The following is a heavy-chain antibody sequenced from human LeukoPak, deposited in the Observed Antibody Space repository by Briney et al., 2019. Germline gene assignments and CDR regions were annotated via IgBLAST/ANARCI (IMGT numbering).Heavy chain of an antibody. CDR1: GSTFSTYW. D-gene: IGHD2-2*02. Sequence: SGGSLRLSCAASGSTFSTYWMTWVRQAPGKGLEWVANMKRDGSEVYYANSVKGHFTISRDNAKNSLYLQINSLRAEDTAVYYCARYTEYYFDYWGQGTLVTVSS. CDR2: MKRDGSEV. J-gene: IGHJ4*02. CDR3: ARYTEYYFDY. V-gene: IGHV3-7*01.